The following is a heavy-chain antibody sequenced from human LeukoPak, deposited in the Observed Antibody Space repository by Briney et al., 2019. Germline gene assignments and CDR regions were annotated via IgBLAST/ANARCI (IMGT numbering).Heavy chain of an antibody. D-gene: IGHD3-3*01. J-gene: IGHJ6*03. CDR1: GFTFSDYY. V-gene: IGHV3-11*01. Sequence: PGGSLRLSCAASGFTFSDYYMSWIRQAPGKGLEWVSYISSSGSTIYYADSVKGRFTISRDNAKNSLYLQMNSLRAEDTAVYYCARDQTYYDFWSGYSDYYYYMDVWGKGTTVTVSS. CDR2: ISSSGSTI. CDR3: ARDQTYYDFWSGYSDYYYYMDV.